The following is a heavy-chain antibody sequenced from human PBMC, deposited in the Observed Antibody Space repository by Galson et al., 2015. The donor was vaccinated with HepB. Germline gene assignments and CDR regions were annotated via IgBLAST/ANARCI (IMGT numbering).Heavy chain of an antibody. J-gene: IGHJ4*02. CDR2: IIPILGIA. CDR3: AKSDYPPNGYFDY. V-gene: IGHV1-69*02. D-gene: IGHD4-17*01. CDR1: GGTFSSYT. Sequence: SVKVSCKASGGTFSSYTISWVRQAPGQGLEWMGRIIPILGIANYAQKFQGRVTITADKSTSTAYMELSSLRSEDTAVYYCAKSDYPPNGYFDYWGQGTLVTVSS.